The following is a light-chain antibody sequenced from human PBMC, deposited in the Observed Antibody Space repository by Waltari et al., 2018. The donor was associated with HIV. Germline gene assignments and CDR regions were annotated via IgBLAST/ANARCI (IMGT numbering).Light chain of an antibody. CDR1: QGINKD. V-gene: IGKV1-17*01. CDR3: LQHNTYPWT. CDR2: AAS. J-gene: IGKJ1*01. Sequence: DIQMTQSPSSLSASVGDRVTITCRASQGINKDVVWCQQKPGKAPKRLIYAASSLQSGVPSRVSCSESVTEFTLTINSLQPEDFATYYCLQHNTYPWTFGQETKVEIK.